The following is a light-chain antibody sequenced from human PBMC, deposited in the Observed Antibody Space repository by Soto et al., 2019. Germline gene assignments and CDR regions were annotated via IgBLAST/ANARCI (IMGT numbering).Light chain of an antibody. Sequence: EIVLTQSPGTLSLSPGERATLSCRASQSVSSYLAWYQQKPGQGPRLLIYGASNRATGIPARFSGSGSGTDFTLTISSLEPEDFVVYYCQQRSSWPLITFGRGTRLEIK. CDR1: QSVSSY. CDR3: QQRSSWPLIT. V-gene: IGKV3-11*01. J-gene: IGKJ5*01. CDR2: GAS.